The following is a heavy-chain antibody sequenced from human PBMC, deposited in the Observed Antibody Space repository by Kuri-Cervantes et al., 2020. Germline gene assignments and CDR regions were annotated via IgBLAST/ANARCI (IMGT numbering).Heavy chain of an antibody. Sequence: GESLKISCAASGFTFSSYGMHWVRQAPGKGLQWVAVIWYDGSNKYYAESVKGRFTISRDNAKNSLYLQMNSLRAEDTAVYYCARDAAGGAHTDYWGQGTLVTVSS. CDR2: IWYDGSNK. CDR3: ARDAAGGAHTDY. J-gene: IGHJ4*02. V-gene: IGHV3-33*01. D-gene: IGHD2-15*01. CDR1: GFTFSSYG.